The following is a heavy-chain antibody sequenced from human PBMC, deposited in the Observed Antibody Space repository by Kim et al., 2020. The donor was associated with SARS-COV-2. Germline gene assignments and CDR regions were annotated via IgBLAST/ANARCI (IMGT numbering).Heavy chain of an antibody. CDR3: ARPMGVGARDLYYYGMDV. J-gene: IGHJ6*02. CDR2: ISSSGSTI. D-gene: IGHD1-26*01. Sequence: GGSLRLSCAASGFTFSDYYMSWIRQAPGKGLEWVSYISSSGSTIYYADSVKGRFTISRDNAKNSLYLQMNSLRAEDTAVYYCARPMGVGARDLYYYGMDVWGQGTTVTVSS. V-gene: IGHV3-11*01. CDR1: GFTFSDYY.